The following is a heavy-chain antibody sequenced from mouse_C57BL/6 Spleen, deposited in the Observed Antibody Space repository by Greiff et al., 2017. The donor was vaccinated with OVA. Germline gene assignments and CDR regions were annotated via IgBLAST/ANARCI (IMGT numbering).Heavy chain of an antibody. D-gene: IGHD1-1*01. V-gene: IGHV1-72*01. Sequence: VQLQQPGAELVKPGASVKLSCKASGYTFTSYWMHWVKQRPGRGLEWIGRIDPNSGGTKYNEKFKSKATLTVDKPSSTAYMQLSSLSSEYSAVYYCARGITTVVAYYFDYWGQGTTLTVSS. J-gene: IGHJ2*01. CDR1: GYTFTSYW. CDR3: ARGITTVVAYYFDY. CDR2: IDPNSGGT.